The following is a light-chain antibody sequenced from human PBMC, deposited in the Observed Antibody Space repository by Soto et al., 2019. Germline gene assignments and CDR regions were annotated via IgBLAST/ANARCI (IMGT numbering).Light chain of an antibody. CDR3: QQSYSTAWT. J-gene: IGKJ1*01. V-gene: IGKV1-39*01. Sequence: IQMTQSPSSLSASVGDRVTMTCRASQSIGSYVNWYQEKPGEAPKVLIVAASSLQSGIPSRFSGSGSGTDFTLTINSLQPEDFATYYCQQSYSTAWTFGQGTKVDIK. CDR2: AAS. CDR1: QSIGSY.